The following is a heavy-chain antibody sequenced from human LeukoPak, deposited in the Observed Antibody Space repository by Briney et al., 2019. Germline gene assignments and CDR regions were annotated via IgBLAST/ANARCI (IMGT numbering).Heavy chain of an antibody. V-gene: IGHV3-23*01. CDR1: GFTFSSYA. D-gene: IGHD1-14*01. Sequence: PGGSLRLSCAASGFTFSSYAMSWVRQAPGKGLEGVSAVSPYGGTTYYADSVKGRFTISRDNSKNTLYLQMNSLRAEDTAVYYCAKRSPSGIVFFDYWGQGTLVTVSS. CDR2: VSPYGGTT. J-gene: IGHJ4*02. CDR3: AKRSPSGIVFFDY.